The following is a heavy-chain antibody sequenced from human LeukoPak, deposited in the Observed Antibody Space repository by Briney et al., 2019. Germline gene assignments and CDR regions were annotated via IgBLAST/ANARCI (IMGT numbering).Heavy chain of an antibody. CDR3: ASVSRGYYIDY. CDR1: GGSISSYY. V-gene: IGHV4-4*07. D-gene: IGHD3-22*01. CDR2: IYSSGST. Sequence: KPSETLSLTCTVSGGSISSYYWSWLRQPAGQGLEWIGRIYSSGSTNYNPSIKSRVTMSVDTSKNQFSLRLSSVTAADTAMYYCASVSRGYYIDYWGQGTLVTVSS. J-gene: IGHJ4*02.